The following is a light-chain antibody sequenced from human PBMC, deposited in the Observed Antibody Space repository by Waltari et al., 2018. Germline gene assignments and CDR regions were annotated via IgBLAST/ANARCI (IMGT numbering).Light chain of an antibody. Sequence: QSALTQPAPVSGSPGQSVTIPCPGTSSNVGFFNLVSWYQHHPGKAPKLMIDAVRDRTSWVSNRFSGSKSGYTASLTISGLQAEDEADYYCCSYAGRSTWVFGGGTKVTVL. J-gene: IGLJ3*02. V-gene: IGLV2-23*02. CDR1: SSNVGFFNL. CDR3: CSYAGRSTWV. CDR2: AVR.